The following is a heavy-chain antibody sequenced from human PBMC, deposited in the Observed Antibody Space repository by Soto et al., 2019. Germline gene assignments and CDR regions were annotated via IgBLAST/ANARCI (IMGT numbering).Heavy chain of an antibody. Sequence: SETLSLTCTVSGGSISSYYWSWIRQPPGKGLEWIGYIYYSGSTNYNPSLKSRVTISVDTSKNQFSLKLSSVTAADTAVYYCARSYYYDSSGLDYWGQGTLVTVSS. CDR3: ARSYYYDSSGLDY. J-gene: IGHJ4*02. V-gene: IGHV4-59*01. D-gene: IGHD3-22*01. CDR2: IYYSGST. CDR1: GGSISSYY.